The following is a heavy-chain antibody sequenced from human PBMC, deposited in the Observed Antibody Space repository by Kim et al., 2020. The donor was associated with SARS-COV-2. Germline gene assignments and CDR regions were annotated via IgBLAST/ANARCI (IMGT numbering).Heavy chain of an antibody. Sequence: GGSLRLSCAASGFTFSSYWMSWVRQAPGKGLEWVANIKQDGSEKYYVDSVKGRFTISRDNAKNSLYLQMNSLRAEDTAVYYCARFDRDPRDYYYGMDVWGQGTTVTVSS. CDR3: ARFDRDPRDYYYGMDV. J-gene: IGHJ6*02. V-gene: IGHV3-7*03. CDR2: IKQDGSEK. CDR1: GFTFSSYW.